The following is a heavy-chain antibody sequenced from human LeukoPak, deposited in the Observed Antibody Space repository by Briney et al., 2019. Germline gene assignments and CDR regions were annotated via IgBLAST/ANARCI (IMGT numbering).Heavy chain of an antibody. V-gene: IGHV3-74*01. CDR2: INSDGSNT. Sequence: AGGSLRLSCAASGFTFDDYAMHWVRQAPGKGLVWDSRINSDGSNTSYADSVKGRFTISRDNAKNTLYLQMNSLRAEDTAVYYCARDGERRLSKELDYWGQGTLVTVSS. CDR1: GFTFDDYA. J-gene: IGHJ4*02. CDR3: ARDGERRLSKELDY. D-gene: IGHD5-24*01.